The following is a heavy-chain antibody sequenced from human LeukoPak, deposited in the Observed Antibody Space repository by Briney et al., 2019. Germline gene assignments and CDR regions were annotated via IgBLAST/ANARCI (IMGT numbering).Heavy chain of an antibody. CDR1: GYTFTSYG. Sequence: ASAKVSCKAPGYTFTSYGISWVRQAPGQGLEWMGWISAYNGNTNYAQKLQGRVTMTTDTSTSTAYMELRSLRSDDTAVYYCARERYDSSGYNDAFDIWGQGTMVTVSS. CDR2: ISAYNGNT. CDR3: ARERYDSSGYNDAFDI. V-gene: IGHV1-18*01. D-gene: IGHD3-22*01. J-gene: IGHJ3*02.